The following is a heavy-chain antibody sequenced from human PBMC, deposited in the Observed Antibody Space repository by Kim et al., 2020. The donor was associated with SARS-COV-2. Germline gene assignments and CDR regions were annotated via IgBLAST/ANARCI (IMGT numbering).Heavy chain of an antibody. D-gene: IGHD1-7*01. Sequence: TIYNADPVKSRFTNSRDNAKNSLYRQINSLRAEDTAVYYCARDFITGTTSWGQGTLVTVSS. J-gene: IGHJ5*02. V-gene: IGHV3-48*03. CDR3: ARDFITGTTS. CDR2: TI.